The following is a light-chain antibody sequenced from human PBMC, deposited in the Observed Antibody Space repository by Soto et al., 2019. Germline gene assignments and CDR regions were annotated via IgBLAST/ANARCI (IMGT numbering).Light chain of an antibody. CDR3: KSYAGSNTYV. Sequence: QSALTQPPSASGPPGQPVTISCTGTNNDIGVYDFVAWYQQHPGIAPRLIIYEVVQRPSGVPDRFFGSKSGNTASLTVSGLQAADEADYFCKSYAGSNTYVFGSGTKVTVL. J-gene: IGLJ1*01. CDR2: EVV. CDR1: NNDIGVYDF. V-gene: IGLV2-8*01.